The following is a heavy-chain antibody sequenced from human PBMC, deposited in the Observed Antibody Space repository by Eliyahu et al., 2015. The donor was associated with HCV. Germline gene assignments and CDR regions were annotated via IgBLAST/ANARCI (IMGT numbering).Heavy chain of an antibody. D-gene: IGHD4-11*01. CDR2: IKEDGSEN. V-gene: IGHV3-7*01. CDR1: GFTFSXHW. CDR3: ARDYSDYLSPPKPLDY. Sequence: EVQLVESGGGLVQPGGSLRLSXAASGFTFSXHWMSWVRQAPGKGLEWVANIKEDGSENYYVDSVKGRFTISRDNAKNSLFLQVNSLRVEDTAVYYCARDYSDYLSPPKPLDYWGQGILVTVSS. J-gene: IGHJ4*02.